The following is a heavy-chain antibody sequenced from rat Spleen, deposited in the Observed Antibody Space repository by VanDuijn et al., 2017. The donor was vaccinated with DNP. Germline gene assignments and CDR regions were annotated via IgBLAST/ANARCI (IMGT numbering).Heavy chain of an antibody. CDR1: GFSLASYT. D-gene: IGHD1-11*01. J-gene: IGHJ3*01. CDR2: ISNSGIT. Sequence: QVQLKESGPGLVQPSQTLSLTCTVPGFSLASYTVSWVRQPPGKGLEWIAAISNSGITYFNSALRSRLSISRDTSKSQVFLKMTSLQTEDTAMYFCARWEGINAYWGQGTLVTVSS. V-gene: IGHV2-6*01. CDR3: ARWEGINAY.